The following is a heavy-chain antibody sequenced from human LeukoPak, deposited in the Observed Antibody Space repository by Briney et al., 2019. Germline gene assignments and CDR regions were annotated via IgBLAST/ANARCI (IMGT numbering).Heavy chain of an antibody. D-gene: IGHD6-19*01. CDR3: ARVWESSGWYVPVVLLDY. CDR1: GFPVSSNY. V-gene: IGHV3-53*01. J-gene: IGHJ4*02. CDR2: IYGGGST. Sequence: GGPLRHSHGPSGFPVSSNYMSWVGPPPGRGGAGVSVIYGGGSTYYADSVKGRFTISRDNSKNTLYLQMNSLRAEDTAVYSCARVWESSGWYVPVVLLDYWGQGTLVTVSS.